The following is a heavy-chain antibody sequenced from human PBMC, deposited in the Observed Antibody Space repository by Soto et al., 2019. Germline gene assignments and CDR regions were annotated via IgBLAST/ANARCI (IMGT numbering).Heavy chain of an antibody. J-gene: IGHJ6*02. CDR3: AKDFVSGYSSSWYKPGGYYYGMDV. Sequence: PGGSLRLSCAASGFTFSSYAMSWVRQAPGKGLEWVSAISGSGGSTYYADSVKGRFTISRDNSKNTLYLQMNSLRAEDTAVYYCAKDFVSGYSSSWYKPGGYYYGMDVWGQGTTVTVSS. V-gene: IGHV3-23*01. D-gene: IGHD6-13*01. CDR2: ISGSGGST. CDR1: GFTFSSYA.